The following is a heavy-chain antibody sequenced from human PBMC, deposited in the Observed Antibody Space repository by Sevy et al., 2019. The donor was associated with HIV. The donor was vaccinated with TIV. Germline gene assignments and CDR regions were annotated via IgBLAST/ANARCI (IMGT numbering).Heavy chain of an antibody. V-gene: IGHV3-7*01. CDR3: ARRYFDL. J-gene: IGHJ4*02. CDR1: GFTFNRYA. CDR2: IRQDGNEL. Sequence: GGSLRLSCAASGFTFNRYAMSGVRQAPGKGLEWVANIRQDGNELYYVDSVKGRFTISRDNAKNALYLQMDGLRVEDTAVYHCARRYFDLWGQGTLVTVSS.